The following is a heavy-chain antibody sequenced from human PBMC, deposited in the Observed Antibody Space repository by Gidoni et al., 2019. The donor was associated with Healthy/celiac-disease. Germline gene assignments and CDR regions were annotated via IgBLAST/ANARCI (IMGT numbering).Heavy chain of an antibody. V-gene: IGHV4-39*01. Sequence: QLQLQESGPGLVKPSETLSLTCTVSGGSISSSSYYWGWIRQPPGKGLEWIGSIYYSGSTYYNPSLKSRVTISVDTSKNQCSLKLSSVTAADTAVYYCARARRGYSYGYDYWGQGTLVTVSS. J-gene: IGHJ4*02. CDR2: IYYSGST. D-gene: IGHD5-18*01. CDR1: GGSISSSSYY. CDR3: ARARRGYSYGYDY.